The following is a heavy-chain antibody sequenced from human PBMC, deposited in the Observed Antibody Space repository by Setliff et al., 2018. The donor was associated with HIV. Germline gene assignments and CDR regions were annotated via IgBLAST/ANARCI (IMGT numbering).Heavy chain of an antibody. Sequence: SETLSLTCAVYGESLRADYWSWIRQPPGKGLEWIGSIFHSGATYYNPSLKSRVTLFLDTSKDQFSLKLSSVTAADTAVYYCARDRGSSYYYYYYTDVWGKGTTVTVSS. V-gene: IGHV4-34*12. CDR2: IFHSGAT. CDR1: GESLRADY. D-gene: IGHD6-6*01. J-gene: IGHJ6*03. CDR3: ARDRGSSYYYYYYTDV.